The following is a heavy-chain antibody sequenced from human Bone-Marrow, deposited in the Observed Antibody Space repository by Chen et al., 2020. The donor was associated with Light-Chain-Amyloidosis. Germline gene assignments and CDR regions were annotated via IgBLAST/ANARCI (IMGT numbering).Heavy chain of an antibody. Sequence: EVQLVESGGGLVQPGGSLRLSCAASGFTFSSYWMRWVRQAPGKGLVWVSRINSDESSTSYADSGKGRFTISRDNAKNTLYLQMNSLRAEDTAVYYCARDGRDTIFGVLGWFDPWGQGTLVTVSS. CDR3: ARDGRDTIFGVLGWFDP. J-gene: IGHJ5*02. CDR2: INSDESST. D-gene: IGHD3-3*01. V-gene: IGHV3-74*01. CDR1: GFTFSSYW.